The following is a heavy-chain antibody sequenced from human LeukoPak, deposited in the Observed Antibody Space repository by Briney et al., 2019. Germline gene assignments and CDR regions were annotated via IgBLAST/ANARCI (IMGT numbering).Heavy chain of an antibody. J-gene: IGHJ6*02. CDR3: ARETYGMDV. CDR1: GFTFSSYA. Sequence: GRSLRLSCAASGFTFSSYAMHWVRQAPGKGLEWVAVISYDGSNKYYADSVKGRFTTSRDNSKNTLYLQMNSLRAEDTAVYYCARETYGMDVWGQGTTVTVSS. V-gene: IGHV3-30-3*01. CDR2: ISYDGSNK.